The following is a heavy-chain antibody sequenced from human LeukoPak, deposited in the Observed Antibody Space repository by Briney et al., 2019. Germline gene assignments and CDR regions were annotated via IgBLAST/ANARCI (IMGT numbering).Heavy chain of an antibody. J-gene: IGHJ6*04. CDR3: AKPGTSFMVFYMDD. CDR1: GFTFSSYA. V-gene: IGHV3-30-3*02. D-gene: IGHD2-8*01. Sequence: RTGGSLRLSCAASGFTFSSYAMHWVRQAPGKGLEWVAVISYDGSNKYYADSVKGRFTISRDNSKNELYLQMNSLRTEDTAAYYCAKPGTSFMVFYMDDWGKGTTVTVSS. CDR2: ISYDGSNK.